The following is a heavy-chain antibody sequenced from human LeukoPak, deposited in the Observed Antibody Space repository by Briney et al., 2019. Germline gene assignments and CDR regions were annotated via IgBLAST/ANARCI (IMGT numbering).Heavy chain of an antibody. Sequence: GASVTVSCTASGYTFTSYDINWVRQATGQGLEWMGWMNPNSGNTGYAQKFQGRVTMTRNTSISTAYMELSSLRSEDTAVYYCARALRTGYPYYYYYGMDVWGQGTTVTVSS. CDR2: MNPNSGNT. CDR3: ARALRTGYPYYYYYGMDV. J-gene: IGHJ6*02. V-gene: IGHV1-8*01. CDR1: GYTFTSYD. D-gene: IGHD3/OR15-3a*01.